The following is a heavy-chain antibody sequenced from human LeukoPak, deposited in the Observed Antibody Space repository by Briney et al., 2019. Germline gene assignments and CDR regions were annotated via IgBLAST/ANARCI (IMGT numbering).Heavy chain of an antibody. D-gene: IGHD6-13*01. CDR2: IYYSGST. J-gene: IGHJ4*02. CDR3: AREAAAGAAIGY. Sequence: SQTLSLTCTVSGGSISSGDYYWSWIRQPPGKGLEWIGYIYYSGSTYYNPSLKSRVTISVDTSKNQFSLKLSSVTAADTAVYYCAREAAAGAAIGYWGQGTLVTVSS. CDR1: GGSISSGDYY. V-gene: IGHV4-30-4*01.